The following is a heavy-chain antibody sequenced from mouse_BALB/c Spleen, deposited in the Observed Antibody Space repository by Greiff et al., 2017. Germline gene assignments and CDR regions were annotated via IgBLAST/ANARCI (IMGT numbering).Heavy chain of an antibody. D-gene: IGHD2-2*01. V-gene: IGHV7-3*02. CDR2: IRNKANGYTT. Sequence: EVQLVESGGGLVQPGGSLRLSCATSGFTFTDYYMSWVRQPPGKALEWLGFIRNKANGYTTEYSASVKGRFTISRDNSQSILYLQMNTLRAEDSATYYCARDIYYGYDGYAMDYWGQGTSVTVSS. CDR3: ARDIYYGYDGYAMDY. CDR1: GFTFTDYY. J-gene: IGHJ4*01.